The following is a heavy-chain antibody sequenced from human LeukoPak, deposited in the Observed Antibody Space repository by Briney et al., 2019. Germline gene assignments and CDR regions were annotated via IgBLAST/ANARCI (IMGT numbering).Heavy chain of an antibody. V-gene: IGHV4-59*01. Sequence: PSETLSLTCTVPGGSLSSYYWSWIPQPPGKGLEWIGYIYYSGSTNYNPSLKSRVTISVDTSKNQFSLKLSSVTAADTAVYYCARESTDNDSSPRDAFNIWGQGTMVTVSS. D-gene: IGHD3-22*01. J-gene: IGHJ3*02. CDR3: ARESTDNDSSPRDAFNI. CDR2: IYYSGST. CDR1: GGSLSSYY.